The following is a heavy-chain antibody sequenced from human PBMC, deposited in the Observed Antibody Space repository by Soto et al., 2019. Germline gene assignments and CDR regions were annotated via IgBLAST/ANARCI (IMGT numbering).Heavy chain of an antibody. J-gene: IGHJ3*01. CDR3: ARAVGPFDF. V-gene: IGHV3-33*01. CDR1: GFIFSTYG. Sequence: QVQLVESGGGVVQPGRSLRLSCAASGFIFSTYGMHWVRKAPGKGLEWVAVIWFDGSNKYYADSVKGRFTISRDNSKNTLYLQMNSLRAEDTAVYYCARAVGPFDFWGQGTMVTVSS. CDR2: IWFDGSNK.